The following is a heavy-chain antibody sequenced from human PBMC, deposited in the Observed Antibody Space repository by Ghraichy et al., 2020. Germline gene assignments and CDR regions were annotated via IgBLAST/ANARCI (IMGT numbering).Heavy chain of an antibody. D-gene: IGHD6-13*01. CDR3: ARRYVTAAARDEFDY. CDR2: IYYSGST. V-gene: IGHV4-39*01. J-gene: IGHJ4*02. CDR1: GGSISSSSYY. Sequence: SETLSLTCTVSGGSISSSSYYWGWIRQPPGKGLEWIGSIYYSGSTYYNPSLKSRVTISVDTSKNQFSLKLSSVTAADTAVYYCARRYVTAAARDEFDYWGQGTLVTVSS.